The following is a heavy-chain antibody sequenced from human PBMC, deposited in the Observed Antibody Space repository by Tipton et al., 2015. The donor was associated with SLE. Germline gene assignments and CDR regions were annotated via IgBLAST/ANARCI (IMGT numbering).Heavy chain of an antibody. J-gene: IGHJ3*02. CDR2: TNDSGSI. D-gene: IGHD3-22*01. CDR3: ARGVAHYYDSGSFDI. Sequence: TLSLTCVVSGGSFSGYFWTWIRQTPGKGLEWVGETNDSGSINYNPSLKSRVTISVDTFKRHFSLNLSSTTAADSGVYYCARGVAHYYDSGSFDIWGQGTMVTVSS. CDR1: GGSFSGYF. V-gene: IGHV4-34*01.